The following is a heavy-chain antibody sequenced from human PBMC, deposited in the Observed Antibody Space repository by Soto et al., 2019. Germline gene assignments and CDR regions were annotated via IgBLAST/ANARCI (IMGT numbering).Heavy chain of an antibody. Sequence: SVKVSCKASGGTFSSYAISWVRQAPGQGLEWMGGIIPIFGTANYAQKFQGRITITADESTSTAYMELSRLKSDDTAVYYCARDRADQEIAADPYFDHWGQ. D-gene: IGHD6-25*01. J-gene: IGHJ4*02. CDR3: ARDRADQEIAADPYFDH. CDR2: IIPIFGTA. V-gene: IGHV1-69*13. CDR1: GGTFSSYA.